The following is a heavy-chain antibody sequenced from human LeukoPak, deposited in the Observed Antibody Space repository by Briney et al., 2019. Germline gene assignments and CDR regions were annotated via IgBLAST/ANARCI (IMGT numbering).Heavy chain of an antibody. J-gene: IGHJ4*02. CDR2: ISSSSSYI. Sequence: PGGSLRLSCAASGFTFSSYTMNWVRQAPGKGLEWVSSISSSSSYIYYADSVKGRFTISRDNAKNSLYLQMNSLRAEDTAVYYCARDRSIVGAFPKKFDYWGQGTLVTVSS. D-gene: IGHD1-26*01. V-gene: IGHV3-21*01. CDR1: GFTFSSYT. CDR3: ARDRSIVGAFPKKFDY.